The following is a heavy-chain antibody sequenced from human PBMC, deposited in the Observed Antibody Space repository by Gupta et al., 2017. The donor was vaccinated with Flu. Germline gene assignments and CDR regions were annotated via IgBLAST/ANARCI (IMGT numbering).Heavy chain of an antibody. CDR2: INSDGSST. D-gene: IGHD3-3*01. CDR3: ARGGRFLEWGRDGWWFDP. Sequence: MHWVRQAPGKGLGWVSRINSDGSSTSYADSVKGRVTISRDNAKNTLYLQMNSLRAEETAVYYCARGGRFLEWGRDGWWFDPWGQGTLVTVSS. J-gene: IGHJ5*02. V-gene: IGHV3-74*01.